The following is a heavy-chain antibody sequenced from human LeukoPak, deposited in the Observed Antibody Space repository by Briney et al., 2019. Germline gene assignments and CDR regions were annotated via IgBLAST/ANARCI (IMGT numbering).Heavy chain of an antibody. CDR2: ISGSGGST. D-gene: IGHD2-2*01. CDR3: AKEGCSSTSCYAYYFDY. CDR1: GFTFSSYA. Sequence: GGSLRLSCAASGFTFSSYAMSWVRQAPGKGLEWVSAISGSGGSTYHADSVKGRFTISRDNSKNTLYLQMNSLRAEDTAVYYCAKEGCSSTSCYAYYFDYWGQGTLVTVSS. V-gene: IGHV3-23*01. J-gene: IGHJ4*02.